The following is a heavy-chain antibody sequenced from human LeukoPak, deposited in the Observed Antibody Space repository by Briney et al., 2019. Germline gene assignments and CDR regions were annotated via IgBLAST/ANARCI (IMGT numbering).Heavy chain of an antibody. D-gene: IGHD2-15*01. CDR3: ARDWTRYCSGGTCYSFDY. CDR1: GFTFSTYS. J-gene: IGHJ4*02. V-gene: IGHV3-30*04. Sequence: GRSLRLSCAASGFTFSTYSMHWVRQAPGKGLEWVAIISYDGSNKYYADSVKGRFTISRDNSKNTLSLQMNSLRADDTAVYCCARDWTRYCSGGTCYSFDYWGQGALVTVSS. CDR2: ISYDGSNK.